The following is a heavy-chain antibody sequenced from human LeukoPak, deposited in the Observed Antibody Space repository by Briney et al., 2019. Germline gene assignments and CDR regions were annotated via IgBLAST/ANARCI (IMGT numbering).Heavy chain of an antibody. V-gene: IGHV1-18*01. CDR1: GYTFTSYG. J-gene: IGHJ4*02. CDR3: AREGGPIVGATPFDY. Sequence: ASVKVSCKASGYTFTSYGISWVRQAPGQGLEWMGWISAYNGNTNYAQKLQGRVTTTTDTSTSTAYMELRSLRSDDTAVYYCAREGGPIVGATPFDYWGQGTLVTVSS. CDR2: ISAYNGNT. D-gene: IGHD1-26*01.